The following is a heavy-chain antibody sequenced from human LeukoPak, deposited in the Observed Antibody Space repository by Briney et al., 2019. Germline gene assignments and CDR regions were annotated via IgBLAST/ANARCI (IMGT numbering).Heavy chain of an antibody. J-gene: IGHJ4*02. Sequence: GASVKVSCKASGGTFSSYAISWVRQAPGQGLERMGGIIPIFGTANYAQKFQGRVTITADESTSTAYMELSSLRSEDTAVYYCARCTRFGGWYCNDYWGQGTLVTVSS. V-gene: IGHV1-69*13. CDR1: GGTFSSYA. CDR3: ARCTRFGGWYCNDY. D-gene: IGHD6-19*01. CDR2: IIPIFGTA.